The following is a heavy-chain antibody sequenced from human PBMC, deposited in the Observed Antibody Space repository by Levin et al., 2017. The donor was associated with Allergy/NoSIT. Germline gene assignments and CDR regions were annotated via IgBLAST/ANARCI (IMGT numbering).Heavy chain of an antibody. V-gene: IGHV3-21*01. J-gene: IGHJ6*02. CDR1: GILFSSYD. D-gene: IGHD3-22*01. Sequence: RSGGSLRLSCAASGILFSSYDMNWVRQAPGKGLEWVSSISAGGNYIYYADSGKGRFTISRDNAKNSLFLQMNSLRAEDTAVYYCASWAMYHYDRSAFDYFSYAMHVWGQGTTVTVSS. CDR2: ISAGGNYI. CDR3: ASWAMYHYDRSAFDYFSYAMHV.